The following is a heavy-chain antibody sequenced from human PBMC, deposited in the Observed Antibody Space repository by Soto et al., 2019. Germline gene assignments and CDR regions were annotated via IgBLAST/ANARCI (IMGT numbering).Heavy chain of an antibody. V-gene: IGHV3-30*18. CDR3: AKSPNFYCSSPNCYKYYFDH. D-gene: IGHD2-2*02. J-gene: IGHJ4*02. Sequence: GGSLRLSCAASGFTFNAYGMHWVRQAPGKGLEWVAVISYDGSEKYYVDSVKGRFTISKDNSKNTLYLQMNSLRPEDTAVYYCAKSPNFYCSSPNCYKYYFDHWGQGTRVTVSS. CDR2: ISYDGSEK. CDR1: GFTFNAYG.